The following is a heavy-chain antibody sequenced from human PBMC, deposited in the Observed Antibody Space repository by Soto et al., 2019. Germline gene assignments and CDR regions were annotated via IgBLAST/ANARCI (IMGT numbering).Heavy chain of an antibody. CDR2: INHSGST. J-gene: IGHJ5*02. CDR1: GGSFSGYY. Sequence: SETLSLTCAVYGGSFSGYYWSWIRQPPGKGLEWIGEINHSGSTNYNPSLKSRVTISVDTSKNQFSLKLSSVTAADTAVYYCARGGGYCTNGVCYPIPARPSGDWFDPWGQGTLVTVSS. CDR3: ARGGGYCTNGVCYPIPARPSGDWFDP. V-gene: IGHV4-34*01. D-gene: IGHD2-8*01.